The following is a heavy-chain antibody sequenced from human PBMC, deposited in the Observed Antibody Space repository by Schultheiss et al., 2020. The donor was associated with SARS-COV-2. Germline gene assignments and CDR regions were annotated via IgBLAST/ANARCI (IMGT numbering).Heavy chain of an antibody. Sequence: SETLSLTCAVYGGSFSGYYWSWIRQPAGKGLEWIGRIYTSGSTNYNPSLKSRVTMSVDTSKNQFSLKLSSVTAADTAVYYCASWAPSGSYGVGYWGQGTLVTVSS. V-gene: IGHV4-59*10. CDR1: GGSFSGYY. CDR3: ASWAPSGSYGVGY. D-gene: IGHD1-26*01. CDR2: IYTSGST. J-gene: IGHJ4*02.